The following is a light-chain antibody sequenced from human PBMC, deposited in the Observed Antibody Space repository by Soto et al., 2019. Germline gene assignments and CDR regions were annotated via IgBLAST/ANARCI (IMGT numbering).Light chain of an antibody. V-gene: IGLV2-8*01. J-gene: IGLJ1*01. Sequence: QSVLTQPPSASGSPGQSVTISCSGTSSDTGDYNYVSWYQQHPGKAPKLMIYEVSKRPSGVPDRSSGSKSGNTASLTVSGLQAEDEADYYCSSYAGSDNYVFGTGTKVTVL. CDR1: SSDTGDYNY. CDR2: EVS. CDR3: SSYAGSDNYV.